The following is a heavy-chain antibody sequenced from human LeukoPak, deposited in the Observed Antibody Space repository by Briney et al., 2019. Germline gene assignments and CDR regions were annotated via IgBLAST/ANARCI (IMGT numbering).Heavy chain of an antibody. CDR1: GGSISSSSYY. J-gene: IGHJ4*02. V-gene: IGHV4-39*07. D-gene: IGHD3-16*01. Sequence: SETLSLTCTVSGGSISSSSYYWGWIRQPPGKGLEWIGSIYYSGSTYYNPSLKSRVTISVDTSKNQFSLKLSSVTAADTAVYYCAREGTGGALGYWGQGTLVTVSS. CDR2: IYYSGST. CDR3: AREGTGGALGY.